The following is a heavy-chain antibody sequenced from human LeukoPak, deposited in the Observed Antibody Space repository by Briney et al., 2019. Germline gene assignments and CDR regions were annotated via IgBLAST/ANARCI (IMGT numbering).Heavy chain of an antibody. CDR3: VRGNPRCCGVIPRDIDDY. D-gene: IGHD2-15*01. V-gene: IGHV3-30-3*01. CDR2: ISYNGRNE. J-gene: IGHJ4*02. Sequence: GGSLRLSCAASGFTFNTYAMQWVRQAPGKGLEGVAIISYNGRNEFYADSRKGRFTISRDNSTYPLYLKTNSLTAEDPAVYYCVRGNPRCCGVIPRDIDDYWGQGTLVTVSS. CDR1: GFTFNTYA.